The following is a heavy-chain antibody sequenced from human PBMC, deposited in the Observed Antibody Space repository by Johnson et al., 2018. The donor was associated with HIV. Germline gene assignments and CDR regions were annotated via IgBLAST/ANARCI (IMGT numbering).Heavy chain of an antibody. CDR2: ISYDGSNQ. CDR3: ARDWVIGDAFDI. D-gene: IGHD2-21*01. CDR1: GFTFSSYA. J-gene: IGHJ3*02. Sequence: QVQLVESGGGVVQPGRSLRLSCAASGFTFSSYAMHWVRQAPGKGLEWVAVISYDGSNQYYADSVKGRFTISRDNSKNTVFLQMNSLRAEDTAVYYCARDWVIGDAFDIWGQGTKVTVSS. V-gene: IGHV3-30*04.